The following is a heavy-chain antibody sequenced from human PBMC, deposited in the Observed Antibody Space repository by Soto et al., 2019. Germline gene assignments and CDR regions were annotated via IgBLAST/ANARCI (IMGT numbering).Heavy chain of an antibody. V-gene: IGHV3-74*01. J-gene: IGHJ6*02. Sequence: EVQVVESGGGLVQPGGSLRLSCVASGFTFTDYWMHWVRQAPGQGLGWVSRIKFDGITASYADSVNGRFTISRDNAKNTVYLQMDSLRAEDKGMYYCARGIRNYYGADVWGQGTTVTVSS. CDR1: GFTFTDYW. CDR2: IKFDGITA. CDR3: ARGIRNYYGADV. D-gene: IGHD2-21*01.